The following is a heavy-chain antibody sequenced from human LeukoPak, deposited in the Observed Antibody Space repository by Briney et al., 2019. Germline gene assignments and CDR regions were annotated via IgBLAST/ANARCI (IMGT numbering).Heavy chain of an antibody. CDR1: GGSISSSSYY. D-gene: IGHD5-24*01. J-gene: IGHJ4*02. V-gene: IGHV4-39*01. CDR2: IYYSGST. CDR3: ARHDLSPEWAGYNRVGFDY. Sequence: PSETLSLTCTVSGGSISSSSYYWGWVRQPPGKGLEWIGRIYYSGSTYYNPALKSRVTISVDTSKNQFSLKLSSVTAADTAVYYCARHDLSPEWAGYNRVGFDYWGQGTLVTVSS.